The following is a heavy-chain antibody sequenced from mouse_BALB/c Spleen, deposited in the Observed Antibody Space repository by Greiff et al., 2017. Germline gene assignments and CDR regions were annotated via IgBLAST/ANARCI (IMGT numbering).Heavy chain of an antibody. CDR1: GYTFTSYW. J-gene: IGHJ4*01. V-gene: IGHV1-7*01. Sequence: QVQLKESGAELAKPGASVKMSCKASGYTFTSYWMHWVKQRPGQGLEWIGYINPSTGYTEYNQKFKDKATLTADKSSSTAYMQLSSLTSEDSAVYYCAREGYYAMDYWGQGTSVTVSS. CDR3: AREGYYAMDY. CDR2: INPSTGYT.